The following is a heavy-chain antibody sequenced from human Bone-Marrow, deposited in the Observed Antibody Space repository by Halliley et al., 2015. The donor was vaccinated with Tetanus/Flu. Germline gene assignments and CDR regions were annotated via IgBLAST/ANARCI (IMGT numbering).Heavy chain of an antibody. D-gene: IGHD3-16*01. CDR3: AREGAGRPRFVLDL. Sequence: TLSLTCSVSGGSINSHDVYWSWIRQHPGKGLEWLGFIYYSGTTYYNLSLKSRVVVSIDTSKNQFSLKVNSVTAADTAVYYCAREGAGRPRFVLDLWGQGTPVTVSS. CDR2: IYYSGTT. J-gene: IGHJ6*02. CDR1: GGSINSHDVY. V-gene: IGHV4-31*03.